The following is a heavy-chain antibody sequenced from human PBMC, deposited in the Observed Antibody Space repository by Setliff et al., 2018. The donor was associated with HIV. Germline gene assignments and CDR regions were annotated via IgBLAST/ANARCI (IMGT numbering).Heavy chain of an antibody. CDR1: GYTFTNYG. CDR2: ISTYNGNT. V-gene: IGHV1-18*01. Sequence: ASVKVSCKASGYTFTNYGITWVRQAPGQGLEWMGWISTYNGNTNYAQKLQGRVTVTMDTSTSTAYMELRSLKSDDTALYFCARGAEDLAINPPSFDYYFDYWGQGTPVTVSS. CDR3: ARGAEDLAINPPSFDYYFDY. D-gene: IGHD3-9*01. J-gene: IGHJ4*02.